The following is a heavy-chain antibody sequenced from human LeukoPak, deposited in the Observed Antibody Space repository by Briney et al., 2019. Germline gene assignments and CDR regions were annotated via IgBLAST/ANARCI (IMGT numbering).Heavy chain of an antibody. J-gene: IGHJ1*01. CDR3: ARDRGSNGSGSYYVRKYSAEYFQH. V-gene: IGHV1-69*13. Sequence: SVKVSCKASGGTFSSYAISWVRQAPGQGLEWMGGIIPIFGTANYAQKFQGRVTITADESTSTAYMELSSLRSEDTAVYYCARDRGSNGSGSYYVRKYSAEYFQHWGQGTLVTVSS. CDR1: GGTFSSYA. D-gene: IGHD3-10*01. CDR2: IIPIFGTA.